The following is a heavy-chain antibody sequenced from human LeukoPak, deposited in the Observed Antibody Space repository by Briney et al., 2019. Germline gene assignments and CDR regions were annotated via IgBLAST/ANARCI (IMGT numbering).Heavy chain of an antibody. J-gene: IGHJ4*02. CDR1: GLTFSSYS. CDR3: ARISDTVTTPFDY. V-gene: IGHV3-48*01. Sequence: GGSLRLSCAASGLTFSSYSMNWVRQAPGKGLEWLSYISSSSSTIYYADSVKGRFTISRDNAKNSLYLQMNSLRAEDTAVYYCARISDTVTTPFDYWGQGTLVTVSS. D-gene: IGHD4-17*01. CDR2: ISSSSSTI.